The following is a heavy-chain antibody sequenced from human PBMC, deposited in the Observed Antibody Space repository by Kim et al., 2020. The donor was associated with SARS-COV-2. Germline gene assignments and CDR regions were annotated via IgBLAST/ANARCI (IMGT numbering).Heavy chain of an antibody. CDR1: GFTFDDYA. J-gene: IGHJ4*02. D-gene: IGHD5-18*01. V-gene: IGHV3-9*01. CDR3: AGRGYSYGYF. CDR2: ISWNSGSI. Sequence: GGSLRLSCAASGFTFDDYAMHWVRQAPGKGLEWVSGISWNSGSIGYADSVKGRFTISRDNAKNSLYLQMNSLRAEDTALYYCAGRGYSYGYFWGQGTLVTVSS.